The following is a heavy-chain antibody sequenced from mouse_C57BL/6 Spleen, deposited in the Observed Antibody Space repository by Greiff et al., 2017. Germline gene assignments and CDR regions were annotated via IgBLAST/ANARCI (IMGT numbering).Heavy chain of an antibody. CDR1: GYTFTDYE. CDR3: TRGDYYGSSYGY. D-gene: IGHD1-1*01. J-gene: IGHJ2*01. Sequence: VQGVESGAELVRPGASVTLSCKASGYTFTDYEMHWVKQTPVHGLEWIGAIDPETGGTAYNQKFKGKAILTADKSSSTAYMELRSLTSEDSAVYYCTRGDYYGSSYGYWGQGTTLTVSS. V-gene: IGHV1-15*01. CDR2: IDPETGGT.